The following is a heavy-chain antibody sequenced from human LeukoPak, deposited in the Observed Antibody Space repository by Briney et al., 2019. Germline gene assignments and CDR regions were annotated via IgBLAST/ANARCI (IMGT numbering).Heavy chain of an antibody. CDR2: INYSGST. CDR1: GFSLRTSGM. J-gene: IGHJ5*02. CDR3: ARGPPIHRSGGIVGAMRSVRFDP. Sequence: SGPTLVNPTQTLTLTCSFSGFSLRTSGMCVSWIRQPPGKGLEWIGEINYSGSTNYNPSLKSRVTISVDTSKNQFSLKLSSVTAADTAVYYCARGPPIHRSGGIVGAMRSVRFDPWGQGTLVTVSS. V-gene: IGHV4-39*07. D-gene: IGHD1-26*01.